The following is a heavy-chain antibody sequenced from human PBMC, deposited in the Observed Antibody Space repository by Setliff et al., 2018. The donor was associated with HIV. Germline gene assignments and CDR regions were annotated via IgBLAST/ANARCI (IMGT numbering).Heavy chain of an antibody. CDR3: ARPLLRTNTVYGLLGNWFDS. CDR2: SGPDGSDT. V-gene: IGHV3-74*01. CDR1: GFAFSTYA. J-gene: IGHJ5*01. Sequence: GGSLRLSCAASGFAFSTYAMHWVRQAPGKGLVWVSRSGPDGSDTNYADFVKGRFIISRDNARNTLYLQLNSLRAGDTAVYYCARPLLRTNTVYGLLGNWFDSWGRGTLVTVSS. D-gene: IGHD2-8*01.